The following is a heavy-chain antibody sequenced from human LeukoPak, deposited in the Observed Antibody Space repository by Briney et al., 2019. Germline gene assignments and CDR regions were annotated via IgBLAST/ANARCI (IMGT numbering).Heavy chain of an antibody. CDR3: ARAIDDSSGYTDY. Sequence: GGSLRLSCAAPGFTFSSYAMHWVRQAPGKGLEWVAVISYDGSNKYYADSVKGRFTISRDNSKNTLYLQMNSLRAEDTAVYYCARAIDDSSGYTDYWGQGTLVTVSS. V-gene: IGHV3-30*01. CDR1: GFTFSSYA. J-gene: IGHJ4*02. D-gene: IGHD3-22*01. CDR2: ISYDGSNK.